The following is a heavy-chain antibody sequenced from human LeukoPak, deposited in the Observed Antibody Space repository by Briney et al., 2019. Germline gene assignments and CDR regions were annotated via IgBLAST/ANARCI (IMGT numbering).Heavy chain of an antibody. V-gene: IGHV4-39*07. J-gene: IGHJ4*02. Sequence: SETLSLTCSVSGVSIRSSNDYWGWIRQPPGKGLEWIGSIYYSETTGTTYYNPSLRSRVTISVDSSKNQFSLNLTFVTAADTAIYYCARGLPNRSVVVVPAAFDYWGQGTLVTVSS. CDR3: ARGLPNRSVVVVPAAFDY. CDR1: GVSIRSSNDY. CDR2: IYYSETTGTT. D-gene: IGHD2-2*01.